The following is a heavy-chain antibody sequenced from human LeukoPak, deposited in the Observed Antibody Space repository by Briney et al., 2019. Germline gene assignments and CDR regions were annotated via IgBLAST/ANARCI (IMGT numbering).Heavy chain of an antibody. Sequence: GGSLRLSCAASGFTVSSNYMSWVRQAPGKGLEWVSVIYSGGSTYYADSVKGRFTISRDNSKNTLYLQMNSLRAEDTAVYYCARNRGWQQFDYWGQGTLLTVSS. V-gene: IGHV3-66*01. D-gene: IGHD5-24*01. CDR2: IYSGGST. CDR3: ARNRGWQQFDY. CDR1: GFTVSSNY. J-gene: IGHJ4*02.